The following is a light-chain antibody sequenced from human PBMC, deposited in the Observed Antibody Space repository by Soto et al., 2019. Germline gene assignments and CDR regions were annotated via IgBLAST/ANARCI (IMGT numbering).Light chain of an antibody. V-gene: IGKV1-33*01. CDR2: DAS. CDR1: HDIKKY. Sequence: DIQMTQSPSSLSASVGDRVTITCQASHDIKKYLNWYQQKAHKVPKLLIHDASTLASGVPSRFTGGGSGTDFTLTINNLQPEDVATYYCQQFDDPPLTFGGGTKVHI. CDR3: QQFDDPPLT. J-gene: IGKJ4*01.